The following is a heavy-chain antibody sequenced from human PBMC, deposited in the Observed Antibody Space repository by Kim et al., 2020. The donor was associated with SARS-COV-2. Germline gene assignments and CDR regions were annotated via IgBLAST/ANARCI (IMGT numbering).Heavy chain of an antibody. D-gene: IGHD6-19*01. CDR3: ARGPSGWFYYFDY. V-gene: IGHV4-34*01. J-gene: IGHJ4*02. Sequence: YNPSLKRRVTISVDTSKNQFSLKLSSVTGADTAVYYCARGPSGWFYYFDYWGQGTLVTVSS.